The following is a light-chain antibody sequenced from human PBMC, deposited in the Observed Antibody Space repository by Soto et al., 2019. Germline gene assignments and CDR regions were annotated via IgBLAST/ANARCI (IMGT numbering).Light chain of an antibody. CDR2: DAS. Sequence: ERVLTPAPATLSLSPGERATLSCRASQSVSSYLAWYQQKPGQAPRLLIYDASNRATGIPARFSGSGSGTDFTLTISSLEPEDFAVYYCQQRSNWPLTFGGGTKVDIK. CDR3: QQRSNWPLT. V-gene: IGKV3-11*01. CDR1: QSVSSY. J-gene: IGKJ4*01.